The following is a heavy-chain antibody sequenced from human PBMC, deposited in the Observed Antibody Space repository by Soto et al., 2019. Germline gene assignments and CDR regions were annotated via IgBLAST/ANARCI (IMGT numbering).Heavy chain of an antibody. J-gene: IGHJ3*01. CDR1: GGSISSSNW. CDR3: ARLDCSSTSCSGDALDL. CDR2: IYHSGST. V-gene: IGHV4-4*02. D-gene: IGHD2-2*01. Sequence: SETLSLTCAVSGGSISSSNWWSWVRQPPGKGLEWIGEIYHSGSTNYNPSLKSRVTISVDKSKNKFSLNPSSVTAADTAVYYCARLDCSSTSCSGDALDLWGQVKLVT.